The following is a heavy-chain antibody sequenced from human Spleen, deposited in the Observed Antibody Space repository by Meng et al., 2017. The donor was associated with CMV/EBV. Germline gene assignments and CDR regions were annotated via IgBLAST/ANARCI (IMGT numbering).Heavy chain of an antibody. CDR1: SSRRGDYY. Sequence: SSRRGDYYWSWIRQPPGKGLEWIGYIYYSGSTYYNPSLKSRVTISVDTSKNQFSLKLSSVTAADTAVYYCARESTEAAAGQRGWFDPWGQGTLVTVSS. J-gene: IGHJ5*02. CDR2: IYYSGST. D-gene: IGHD6-13*01. V-gene: IGHV4-30-4*08. CDR3: ARESTEAAAGQRGWFDP.